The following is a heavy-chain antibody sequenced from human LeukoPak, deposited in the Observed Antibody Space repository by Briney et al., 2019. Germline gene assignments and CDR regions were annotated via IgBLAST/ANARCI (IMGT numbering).Heavy chain of an antibody. V-gene: IGHV5-10-1*01. Sequence: GESLKISCKGSGYSFTSYWISWVRQMPGKGLEWMGRIDPSDSYTNYSPSFQGHVTISADNSISTAYLQWSSLKASDTAMYYCARLIVGATWLDFWGQGTTVTVSS. D-gene: IGHD1-26*01. CDR1: GYSFTSYW. CDR2: IDPSDSYT. CDR3: ARLIVGATWLDF. J-gene: IGHJ6*02.